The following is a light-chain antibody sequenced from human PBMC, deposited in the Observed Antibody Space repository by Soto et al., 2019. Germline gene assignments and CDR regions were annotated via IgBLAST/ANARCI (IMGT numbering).Light chain of an antibody. Sequence: QSVLTQPPSASGSPGQSVTISCTGSSSDVGGHNFISWYQQSPGKAPRLIIYEVTKRPSGVPDRFSGSKSGITASLTVSGLQAEDEGDYYCSSYTTSTTIEIGGGTKVTVL. CDR2: EVT. CDR1: SSDVGGHNF. V-gene: IGLV2-8*01. CDR3: SSYTTSTTIE. J-gene: IGLJ2*01.